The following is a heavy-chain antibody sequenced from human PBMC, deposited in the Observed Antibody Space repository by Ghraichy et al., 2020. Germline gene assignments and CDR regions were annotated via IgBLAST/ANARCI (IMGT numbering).Heavy chain of an antibody. CDR3: ARELVGYCSGSSCSDAFDV. Sequence: GGSLRLSCAASEFTFSSYRMNWVRQAPGKGLEWVSSFSSSGRYIYYADSVKGRFTISRDNAKNSLFLQMNSLRAEDTAVYYCARELVGYCSGSSCSDAFDVWGQGTMVTVSS. J-gene: IGHJ3*01. CDR1: EFTFSSYR. CDR2: FSSSGRYI. V-gene: IGHV3-21*01. D-gene: IGHD2-15*01.